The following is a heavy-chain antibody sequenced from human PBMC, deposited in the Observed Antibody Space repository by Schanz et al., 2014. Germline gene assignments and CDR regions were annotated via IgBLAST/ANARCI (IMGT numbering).Heavy chain of an antibody. Sequence: LVESGGGVVQPGRSLRLSCAASGFTFSSYGMHWVRQVPGKGLEWVAVVCYDGSKKYYADSVKGRFTTSRDNSKNSLHLQMNSLRAEDTAVYYCERFQSPHQPFDYWGQGTLVTVSS. V-gene: IGHV3-33*01. CDR3: ERFQSPHQPFDY. J-gene: IGHJ4*02. CDR1: GFTFSSYG. CDR2: VCYDGSKK. D-gene: IGHD2-2*01.